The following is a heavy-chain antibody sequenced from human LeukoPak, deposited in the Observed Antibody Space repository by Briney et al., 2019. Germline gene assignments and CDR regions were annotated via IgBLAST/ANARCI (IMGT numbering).Heavy chain of an antibody. Sequence: SEILSLTCTVSGGSISSYYWSWIRQPPGKGLEWIGYIYYSGSTNYNPSLKSRVTISVDTSKNQFSLKLSSVTAADTAVYYCARDLGYCSGGSCNWFDPWGQGTLVTVSS. D-gene: IGHD2-15*01. J-gene: IGHJ5*02. CDR1: GGSISSYY. CDR2: IYYSGST. CDR3: ARDLGYCSGGSCNWFDP. V-gene: IGHV4-59*01.